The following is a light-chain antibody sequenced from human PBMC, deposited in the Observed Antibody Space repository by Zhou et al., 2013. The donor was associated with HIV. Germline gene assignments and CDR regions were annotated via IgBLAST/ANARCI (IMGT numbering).Light chain of an antibody. J-gene: IGKJ4*01. CDR2: GAS. Sequence: EIVMTQSPATLSVSPGERATLSCRASQTITSDSLAWYQKKRGLAPRLLIYGASSRATGIPDRFSGSGSGTDFTLTISSLQPDDFATYFCQQYKSYSWLTFGGGTTV. V-gene: IGKV3D-15*01. CDR1: QTITSD. CDR3: QQYKSYSWLT.